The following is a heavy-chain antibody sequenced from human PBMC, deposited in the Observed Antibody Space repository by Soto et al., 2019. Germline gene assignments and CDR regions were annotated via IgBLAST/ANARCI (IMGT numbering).Heavy chain of an antibody. J-gene: IGHJ4*02. V-gene: IGHV3-30-3*01. D-gene: IGHD3-16*01. Sequence: QVQLLESGGGVVQPGRSLRLSCAASGFPFSSYALHWVRQAPGRGLEWVAAISSDGGNRFYADSVKGRFSISRDTSKKTLFLHMNSLRAADTAVYYCARVWGAYPNFDCWGQGTLVTVSS. CDR3: ARVWGAYPNFDC. CDR2: ISSDGGNR. CDR1: GFPFSSYA.